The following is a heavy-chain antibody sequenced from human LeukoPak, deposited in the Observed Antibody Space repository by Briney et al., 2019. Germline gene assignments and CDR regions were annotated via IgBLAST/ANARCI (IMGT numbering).Heavy chain of an antibody. CDR2: INPSGGST. Sequence: ASVKVSCKASGYTFTSYYMHWVRQAPGQGLEWMGLINPSGGSTSYAQKFQGRVTMTRDTSTSTVYMELSSLRSEDTAVYYCARGDGYYDSSGYYQYYFDYWGQGTLVTVSS. D-gene: IGHD3-22*01. V-gene: IGHV1-46*01. CDR1: GYTFTSYY. J-gene: IGHJ4*02. CDR3: ARGDGYYDSSGYYQYYFDY.